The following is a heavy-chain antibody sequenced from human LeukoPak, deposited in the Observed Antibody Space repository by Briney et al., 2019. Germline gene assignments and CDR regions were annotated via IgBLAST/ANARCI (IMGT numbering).Heavy chain of an antibody. D-gene: IGHD4-17*01. V-gene: IGHV4-34*01. Sequence: SETLSLTCAVYGGSFSGYYWSWIRQPPGKGLEWIGEINHSGSTNYNPSLKSRVTISVDTSKNQFSLKLSSVTAADTAVYYCARGLRTFDYWGQGTLVPVSS. CDR1: GGSFSGYY. CDR3: ARGLRTFDY. CDR2: INHSGST. J-gene: IGHJ4*02.